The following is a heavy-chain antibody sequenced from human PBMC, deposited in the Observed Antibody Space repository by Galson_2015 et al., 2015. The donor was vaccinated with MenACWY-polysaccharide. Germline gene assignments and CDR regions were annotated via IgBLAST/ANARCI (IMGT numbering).Heavy chain of an antibody. CDR3: AKVRMAARPPWYDL. V-gene: IGHV3-30*18. CDR1: GFTFNSYW. Sequence: SLRLSCAASGFTFNSYWMHWVRQAPGKGLEWVAVIWYDGGKKYYADSVKGRFTISRDNSKNTLYLEMNSLRAEDTAVYYCAKVRMAARPPWYDLSGPRTLVTDSS. D-gene: IGHD6-6*01. CDR2: IWYDGGKK. J-gene: IGHJ5*02.